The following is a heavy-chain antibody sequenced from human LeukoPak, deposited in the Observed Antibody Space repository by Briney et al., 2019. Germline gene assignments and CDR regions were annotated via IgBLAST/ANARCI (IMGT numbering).Heavy chain of an antibody. Sequence: GGSLRLSCAASGFTFSSYSMNWVRQAPGKGLEWVSSISSRSSYIYYADSVKGRFTISRDNAKNSLYLQMNSLRAEDTAVYYCASGSYYDSEGDYWGQGTLVTVSS. D-gene: IGHD1-26*01. J-gene: IGHJ4*02. CDR2: ISSRSSYI. V-gene: IGHV3-21*01. CDR3: ASGSYYDSEGDY. CDR1: GFTFSSYS.